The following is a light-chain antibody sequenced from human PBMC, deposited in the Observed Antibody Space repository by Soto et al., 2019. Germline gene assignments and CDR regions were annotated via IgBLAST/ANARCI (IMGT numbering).Light chain of an antibody. CDR2: DAS. V-gene: IGKV1-5*01. J-gene: IGKJ4*01. Sequence: DIQMTQSPSTLSASVGDRVTTTCRASQSISSWLAWYQQKPGKAPKLLIYDASSLESGFPSRFSGSGSGTEFTLTISSLQPDDFATYYCQQYNSYSLTFGGGTKVDIK. CDR3: QQYNSYSLT. CDR1: QSISSW.